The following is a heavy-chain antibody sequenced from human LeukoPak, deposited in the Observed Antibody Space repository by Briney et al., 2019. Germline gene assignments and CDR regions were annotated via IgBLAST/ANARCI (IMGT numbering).Heavy chain of an antibody. CDR1: GGSISSGSYY. CDR2: IYTSGST. J-gene: IGHJ4*02. V-gene: IGHV4-61*02. Sequence: SQTLSLTCTVSGGSISSGSYYWSWIRQPAGKGLEWIGRIYTSGSTNYNPSLKSRVTISVDTSKNQFSLKLSSVTAADTAVYYCARDGTYGSGISFDYWGQGTLVTVSS. CDR3: ARDGTYGSGISFDY. D-gene: IGHD3-10*01.